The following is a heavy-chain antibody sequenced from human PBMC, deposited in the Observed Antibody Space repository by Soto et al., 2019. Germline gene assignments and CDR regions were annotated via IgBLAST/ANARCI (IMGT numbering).Heavy chain of an antibody. D-gene: IGHD1-26*01. J-gene: IGHJ4*02. CDR1: GYTFTSYG. V-gene: IGHV1-18*01. CDR2: ISAYNGTA. Sequence: ASVKVSCKASGYTFTSYGISWVRQAPGQGLEWMGWISAYNGTANYAQKFQGRVTITADESTSTAYMELSSLRSEDTAVYYCASRYSGSYYSILTLDYWGQGTLVTVSS. CDR3: ASRYSGSYYSILTLDY.